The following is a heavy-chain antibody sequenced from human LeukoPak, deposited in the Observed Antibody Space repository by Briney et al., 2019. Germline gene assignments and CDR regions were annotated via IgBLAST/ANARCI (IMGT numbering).Heavy chain of an antibody. CDR3: ATGPDTYYYDSSGYSGDY. J-gene: IGHJ4*02. Sequence: GGSLRLSCAASGFTFSDYYMSWIRQAPGKGLEWVSYISSSSYTNYADSVKGRFTISRDNAKNSLYLQMNSLRAEDTAVYYCATGPDTYYYDSSGYSGDYWGQGTLVTVSS. CDR2: ISSSSYT. CDR1: GFTFSDYY. V-gene: IGHV3-11*06. D-gene: IGHD3-22*01.